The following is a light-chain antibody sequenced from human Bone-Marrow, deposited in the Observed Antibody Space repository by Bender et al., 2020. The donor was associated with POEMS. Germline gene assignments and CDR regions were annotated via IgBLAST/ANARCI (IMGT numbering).Light chain of an antibody. Sequence: QSALTQPASVSGSPGQSITLSCTGTSSDVGDYDYVSWYQQHPGEAPKLLIYGNSNRPSGVPDRFSGSKSGTSASLAISGLRSEDDVDYYCAAWDDNLSAFVFGTGTKVTAL. V-gene: IGLV2-14*01. J-gene: IGLJ1*01. CDR3: AAWDDNLSAFV. CDR1: SSDVGDYDY. CDR2: GNS.